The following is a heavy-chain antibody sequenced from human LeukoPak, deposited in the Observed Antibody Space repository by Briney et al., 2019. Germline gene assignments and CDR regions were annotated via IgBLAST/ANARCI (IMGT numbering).Heavy chain of an antibody. V-gene: IGHV1-18*04. CDR2: ISTYNGDT. CDR3: ARDPSNTSGRYIYFDS. CDR1: GYTFTLYA. D-gene: IGHD6-19*01. J-gene: IGHJ4*02. Sequence: ASVTVSFTASGYTFTLYAISWVRQAPGQGLEWMGWISTYNGDTNYAQNLQGRVTITRDTSTSTAYMELRGLRSDDTAVYYCARDPSNTSGRYIYFDSWSQGTLVTVSS.